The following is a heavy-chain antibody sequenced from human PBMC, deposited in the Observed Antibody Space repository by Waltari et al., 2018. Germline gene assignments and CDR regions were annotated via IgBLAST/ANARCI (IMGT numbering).Heavy chain of an antibody. V-gene: IGHV3-48*04. CDR2: INDRSSTI. J-gene: IGHJ4*02. D-gene: IGHD3-16*01. CDR3: AKSPPVTSGGANYFFDY. CDR1: GFTFSSYT. Sequence: EVQLVESGGGSVQPGGSLRLSCAASGFTFSSYTMNWVRQAPGKGLEWGSHINDRSSTIYYADSVKGRFTISRDNSKNSLYLEMNSLRAEDTAVYYCAKSPPVTSGGANYFFDYWGQGTLVTVSS.